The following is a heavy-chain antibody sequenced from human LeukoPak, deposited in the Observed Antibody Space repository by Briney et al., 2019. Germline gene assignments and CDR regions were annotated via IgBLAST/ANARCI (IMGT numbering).Heavy chain of an antibody. CDR1: GYTFTDYY. CDR3: AKNRAGDYADY. V-gene: IGHV1-2*06. CDR2: ISPNSGGT. D-gene: IGHD4-17*01. Sequence: ASVKVSCKASGYTFTDYYVHWVRQAPGQGLEWMGRISPNSGGTNYAQKFRGRLTVTRDTSISTAYMELSSLRSDDTAVYYCAKNRAGDYADYWGQGTLVTVS. J-gene: IGHJ4*02.